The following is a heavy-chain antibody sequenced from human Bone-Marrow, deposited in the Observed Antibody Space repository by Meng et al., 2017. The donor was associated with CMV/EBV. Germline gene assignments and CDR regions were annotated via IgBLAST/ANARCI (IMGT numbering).Heavy chain of an antibody. J-gene: IGHJ5*02. CDR3: ARDHGYVEVHNWVDP. D-gene: IGHD5-18*01. CDR2: ISPYNGNT. CDR1: GYIFTSYG. V-gene: IGHV1-18*01. Sequence: ASVKVSCKASGYIFTSYGISWVRQAPGQGLEWMGWISPYNGNTKYAQKFQGRVTMTTDTSTSTAYMELRSLRSDDKAVYYCARDHGYVEVHNWVDPWGQGTMVTVSS.